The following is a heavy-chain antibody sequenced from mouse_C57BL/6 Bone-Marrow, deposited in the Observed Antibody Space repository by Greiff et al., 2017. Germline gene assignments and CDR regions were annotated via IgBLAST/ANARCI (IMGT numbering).Heavy chain of an antibody. CDR1: GFSLTSYG. J-gene: IGHJ2*01. CDR2: IWSGGST. V-gene: IGHV2-4*01. CDR3: AKMDYYGNYKELGY. Sequence: VQLQQSGPGLVQPSQSLSITCTVSGFSLTSYGVHWVRQPPGKGLEWLVVIWSGGSTDYNASFISRLSISKDNSKSQVFFKMNSLQADDTAIYYCAKMDYYGNYKELGYWGQGTTLTVSS. D-gene: IGHD2-1*01.